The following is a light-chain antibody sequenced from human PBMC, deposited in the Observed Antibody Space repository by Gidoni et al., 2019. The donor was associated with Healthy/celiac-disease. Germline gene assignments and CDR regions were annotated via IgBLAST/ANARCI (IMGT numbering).Light chain of an antibody. CDR3: QQYNNWPPLT. CDR2: GAS. V-gene: IGKV3-15*01. J-gene: IGKJ4*01. Sequence: EIVMTQSPATLSLSPGARATLSCRASPSVSSNFAWYQQKPGQAPRLLIYGASTRATGIPARFSGSGSGTEFTLTISSLQSEDFAVYYCQQYNNWPPLTFGGGTKVEIK. CDR1: PSVSSN.